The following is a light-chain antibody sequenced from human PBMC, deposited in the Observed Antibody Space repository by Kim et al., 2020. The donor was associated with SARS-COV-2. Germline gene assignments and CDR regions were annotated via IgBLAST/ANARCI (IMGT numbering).Light chain of an antibody. CDR2: AVS. CDR3: SSYTRSSTNYV. V-gene: IGLV2-14*03. CDR1: SSGVGRYNY. J-gene: IGLJ1*01. Sequence: QSITISCTETSSGVGRYNYVSWYQQHPGKAPKLMIYAVSNRPSGVSNRFSGSKSGNTASLTISGLQAEDEADYYCSSYTRSSTNYVFGTGTKVTVL.